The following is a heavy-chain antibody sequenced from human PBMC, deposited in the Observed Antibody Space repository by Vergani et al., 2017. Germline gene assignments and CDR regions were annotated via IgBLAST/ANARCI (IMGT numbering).Heavy chain of an antibody. V-gene: IGHV3-33*01. Sequence: VQLVESGGGVVQPGRSLRLSCAASGFTFSSYGMHWVRQAPGKGLEWVAVIWYDGSNKYYADSVKGRFTISRDNSKNTLYLQMNSLRAEDTAVYYCTTDDRAYYDYWSGYRYGMDGWGQGTMVTVSS. J-gene: IGHJ6*02. CDR2: IWYDGSNK. CDR3: TTDDRAYYDYWSGYRYGMDG. D-gene: IGHD3-3*01. CDR1: GFTFSSYG.